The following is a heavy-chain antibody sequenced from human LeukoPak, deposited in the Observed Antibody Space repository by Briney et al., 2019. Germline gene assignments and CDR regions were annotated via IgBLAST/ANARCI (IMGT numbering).Heavy chain of an antibody. CDR2: IIPIFGTA. J-gene: IGHJ4*02. CDR3: ARGPELERFDY. D-gene: IGHD1-1*01. Sequence: SVKVSCKASGGTFSSYAISWVRQAPGRGLEWMGGIIPIFGTANYAQKFQGRVTITTDESTSTAYMELSSLRSEDTAVYYCARGPELERFDYWGQGTLVTVSS. V-gene: IGHV1-69*05. CDR1: GGTFSSYA.